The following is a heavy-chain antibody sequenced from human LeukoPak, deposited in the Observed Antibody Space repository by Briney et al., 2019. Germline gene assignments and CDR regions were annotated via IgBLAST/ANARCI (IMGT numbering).Heavy chain of an antibody. CDR1: GYTFTGYY. D-gene: IGHD1-26*01. J-gene: IGHJ6*03. CDR2: INPNSGGT. Sequence: ASVKVSCKASGYTFTGYYMHWVRQAPGQGLEWMGWINPNSGGTNYAQKFQGRVTMTRDTSISTAYMELSRLRSDDTAVYYCARVSGSYSDYYYYYYMDVWGKGTTVTISS. CDR3: ARVSGSYSDYYYYYYMDV. V-gene: IGHV1-2*02.